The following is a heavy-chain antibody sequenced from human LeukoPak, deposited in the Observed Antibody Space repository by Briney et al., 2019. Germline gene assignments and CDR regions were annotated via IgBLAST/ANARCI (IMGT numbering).Heavy chain of an antibody. J-gene: IGHJ4*02. CDR2: IYYSGST. V-gene: IGHV4-30-4*01. D-gene: IGHD3-22*01. CDR3: ARGVPSYDSSGYSYYFDC. CDR1: GGSISSGDYY. Sequence: SQTLSLTCTVSGGSISSGDYYWSWIRQPPGKSLEWIGYIYYSGSTYYNPSLKSRVTISVDTSKNQFSLKLSSVTAADTAVYYCARGVPSYDSSGYSYYFDCWGQGALVTVSS.